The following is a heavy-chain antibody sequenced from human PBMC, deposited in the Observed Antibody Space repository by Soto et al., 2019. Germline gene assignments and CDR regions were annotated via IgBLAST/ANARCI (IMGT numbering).Heavy chain of an antibody. J-gene: IGHJ4*02. CDR2: INAGNGNT. CDR3: ARVSSGQLIRPYFDY. V-gene: IGHV1-3*01. D-gene: IGHD3-3*01. Sequence: GASVKVSCKASGYTFTSYAMHWVRQAPGQRLEWMGWINAGNGNTKYSQKFQGRVTITRDTSASTAYMELSSLRSEDTAVYYCARVSSGQLIRPYFDYWGQGTLVTVSS. CDR1: GYTFTSYA.